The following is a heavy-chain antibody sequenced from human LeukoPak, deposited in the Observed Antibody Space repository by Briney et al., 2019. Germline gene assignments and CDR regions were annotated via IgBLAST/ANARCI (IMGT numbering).Heavy chain of an antibody. CDR2: ISGSGGST. CDR1: GFTFSSYA. CDR3: AKAAGGEDIVVVPAAKVMTGYYYYMDV. D-gene: IGHD2-2*01. J-gene: IGHJ6*03. V-gene: IGHV3-23*01. Sequence: PGGSLRLSCAASGFTFSSYAMSWVRQAPGKGLEWVSAISGSGGSTYYADSVKGRFTISRDNSKNTLYLQMNGLRAEDTAVYYCAKAAGGEDIVVVPAAKVMTGYYYYMDVWGKGTTVTVSS.